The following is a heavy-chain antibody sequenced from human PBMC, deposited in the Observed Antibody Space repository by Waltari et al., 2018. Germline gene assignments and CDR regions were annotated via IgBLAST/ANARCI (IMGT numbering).Heavy chain of an antibody. CDR3: ARFSRGVVVVAGGLDY. Sequence: EVQLVESGGGLVKPGGSLRLSCAASGFTFSSYSMNWVRQAPGTGLEWVSSISSSSSYIYYADSVKGRFTISRDNAKNSLYLQMNSLRAEDTAVYYCARFSRGVVVVAGGLDYWGQGTLVTVSS. CDR1: GFTFSSYS. V-gene: IGHV3-21*01. CDR2: ISSSSSYI. J-gene: IGHJ4*02. D-gene: IGHD2-15*01.